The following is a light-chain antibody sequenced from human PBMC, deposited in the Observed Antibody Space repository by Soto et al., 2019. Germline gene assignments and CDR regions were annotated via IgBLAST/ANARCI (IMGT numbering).Light chain of an antibody. V-gene: IGKV3-20*01. CDR3: QHHGTSVT. CDR1: QSVSSTS. J-gene: IGKJ5*01. CDR2: GAS. Sequence: EIVLTQSPGTLSLSPGERATLSCRASQSVSSTSLAWYQQKPGQAPRLLIYGASSRATGIPDRFTGSGSGTDFTLTISRLEPEDFAVYYYQHHGTSVTFGQGTRLEIK.